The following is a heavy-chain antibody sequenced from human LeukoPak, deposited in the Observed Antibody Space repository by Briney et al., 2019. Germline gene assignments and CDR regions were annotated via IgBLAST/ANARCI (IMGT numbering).Heavy chain of an antibody. CDR2: FIPIFGTA. CDR1: GGTFSSYA. CDR3: ASPSGYGFSDY. Sequence: GASVKVSCKASGGTFSSYAISWVRQAPGQGLEWMGGFIPIFGTANYAQKFQGRVTITADESTSTAYMELSSLRSEDTAVYYCASPSGYGFSDYWGQGTLVTVSS. V-gene: IGHV1-69*13. J-gene: IGHJ4*02. D-gene: IGHD5-12*01.